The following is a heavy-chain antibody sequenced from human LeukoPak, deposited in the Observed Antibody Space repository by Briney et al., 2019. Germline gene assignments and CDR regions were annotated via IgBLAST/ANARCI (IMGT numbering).Heavy chain of an antibody. J-gene: IGHJ4*02. CDR1: GFTVSGSY. D-gene: IGHD3-16*01. CDR3: ARDLWGYSY. V-gene: IGHV3-66*01. CDR2: IYTGGST. Sequence: GGSLRLSCAASGFTVSGSYMSWVSQAPGKGLEWVSVIYTGGSTLYADSVKGRFTISRDNSDNTLYLQMNSLRAEDTAVYYCARDLWGYSYWGQGTLVTVSA.